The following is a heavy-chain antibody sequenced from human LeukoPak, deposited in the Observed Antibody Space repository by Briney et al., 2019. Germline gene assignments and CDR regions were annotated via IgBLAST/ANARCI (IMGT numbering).Heavy chain of an antibody. Sequence: PGRSLRLSCAASGFTFDDYAMHWVRQAPGKGLEWVSGISWNSGSIGYTDSVKGRFTISRDNPKNSLYLQMNSLRAEDTALYYCAKSSYSSELSAVLDYWGQGTLVTVSS. J-gene: IGHJ4*02. CDR3: AKSSYSSELSAVLDY. D-gene: IGHD5-18*01. CDR1: GFTFDDYA. CDR2: ISWNSGSI. V-gene: IGHV3-9*01.